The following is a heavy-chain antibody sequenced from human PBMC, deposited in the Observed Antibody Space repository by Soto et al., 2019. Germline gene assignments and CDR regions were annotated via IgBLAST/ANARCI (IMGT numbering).Heavy chain of an antibody. D-gene: IGHD3-16*01. V-gene: IGHV1-69*13. CDR3: ARDIPLNYYDGTFSYYAMDV. Sequence: SVKVSCKVSGGTFSSHAISWVRQAPGQGLEWMGGIIPFFKATSFAQKFQGRVTITADDSTSTAYMDLYSLGSEDTAVYYCARDIPLNYYDGTFSYYAMDVWGQGTTVTVSS. CDR1: GGTFSSHA. CDR2: IIPFFKAT. J-gene: IGHJ6*02.